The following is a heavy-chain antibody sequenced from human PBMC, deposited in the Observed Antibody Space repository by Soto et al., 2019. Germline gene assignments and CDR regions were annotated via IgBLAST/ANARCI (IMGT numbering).Heavy chain of an antibody. V-gene: IGHV5-10-1*01. D-gene: IGHD2-15*01. J-gene: IGHJ6*02. CDR1: GYNFTNYW. CDR3: ARQVAALALFYYHGFDV. CDR2: IDPSDSYT. Sequence: GEYRKISCKASGYNFTNYWITWVRQMPGKGLEWMGRIDPSDSYTKYSPSFQGHVTISVDKSIDIVYLQWSNLKASDTAMYYCARQVAALALFYYHGFDVWGPGPSVTVS.